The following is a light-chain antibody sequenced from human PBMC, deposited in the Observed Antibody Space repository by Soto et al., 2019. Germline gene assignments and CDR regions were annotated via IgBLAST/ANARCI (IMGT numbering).Light chain of an antibody. J-gene: IGLJ3*02. CDR3: LIYDNGAWV. CDR2: STS. Sequence: QAVVTQEPSLTVSPGGTVTLTCASSTGAVTSGYYPNWFQQKPGQAPRVLIYSTSNRHSWTPARFSGSLLGGKAALTLSGVQPEDEAEYYCLIYDNGAWVFGGGTKLTVL. CDR1: TGAVTSGYY. V-gene: IGLV7-43*01.